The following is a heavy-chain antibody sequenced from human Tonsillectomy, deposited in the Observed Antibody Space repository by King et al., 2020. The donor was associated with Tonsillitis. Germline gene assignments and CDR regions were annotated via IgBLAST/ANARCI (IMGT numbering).Heavy chain of an antibody. CDR2: INRDGSST. J-gene: IGHJ4*02. CDR1: GFTFSNYW. V-gene: IGHV3-74*01. Sequence: VQLVESGGGLVQPGGSLRLSCAASGFTFSNYWMHWVRQAPGKGLVWVSRINRDGSSTSYADSVKGRFTISRDNAKNTLYLQMNSRTAEDTAVYYCAREGYFEEFDYWGQGTLVTVSS. CDR3: AREGYFEEFDY. D-gene: IGHD3-9*01.